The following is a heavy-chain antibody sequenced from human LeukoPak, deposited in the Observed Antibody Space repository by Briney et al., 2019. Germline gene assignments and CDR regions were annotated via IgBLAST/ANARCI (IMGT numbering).Heavy chain of an antibody. Sequence: SETLSLTCSVSGDSITSGDYYWTWIRQSPGEGLEWLGYIYHSGSTLYHPSLESRLSLSVDTSKNQFSLTLTSVTAADSVVFYCASGVRGREWYYFDSWGRGTLVTVSS. J-gene: IGHJ4*02. V-gene: IGHV4-30-4*01. CDR1: GDSITSGDYY. CDR2: IYHSGST. CDR3: ASGVRGREWYYFDS. D-gene: IGHD3-3*01.